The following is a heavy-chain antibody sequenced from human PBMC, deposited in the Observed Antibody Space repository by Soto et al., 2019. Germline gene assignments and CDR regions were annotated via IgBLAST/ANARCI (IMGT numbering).Heavy chain of an antibody. Sequence: EVQLVESGGGLVEPGGSLRLYCTASGFTFSNTCMNWVRQAPGKGLEWSGRIESKTDGETTDYASPVKGRFTISRDDSKNTRSWQTSSLKTEVTAVHYSATDYYASGQLVGYFDWWGQGNLAIVSS. CDR3: ATDYYASGQLVGYFDW. CDR2: IESKTDGETT. CDR1: GFTFSNTC. J-gene: IGHJ4*02. V-gene: IGHV3-15*04. D-gene: IGHD3-10*01.